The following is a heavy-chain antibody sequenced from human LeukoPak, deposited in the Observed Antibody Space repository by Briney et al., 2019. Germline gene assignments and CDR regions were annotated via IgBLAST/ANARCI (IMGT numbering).Heavy chain of an antibody. V-gene: IGHV4-59*01. J-gene: IGHJ6*02. CDR2: IYYSGRT. CDR1: GDSISSYY. CDR3: ARAPLPVAGNHYYYGIDV. D-gene: IGHD6-19*01. Sequence: SETLSLTCSVSGDSISSYYWTWIRQPPGKGLEWIGYIYYSGRTNYNPSLKSRVTISVDTSKNQFSLNLNSVTAADTAVYYRARAPLPVAGNHYYYGIDVWGQGTTVTVSS.